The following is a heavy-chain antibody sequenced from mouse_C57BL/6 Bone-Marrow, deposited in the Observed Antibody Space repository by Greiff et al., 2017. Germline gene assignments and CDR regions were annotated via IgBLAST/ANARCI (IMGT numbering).Heavy chain of an antibody. J-gene: IGHJ2*01. CDR1: GYTFTSDW. CDR2: INPSNGGT. V-gene: IGHV1-53*01. D-gene: IGHD2-13*01. Sequence: VQLQQPGTELVKPGASVKLSCKASGYTFTSDWKQWVNQRPGQGKEGMGNINPSNGGTNYNQKFKSKTTLTVDKSSSTAYMQLSSLTSEDSAVYYCARETGLAGGYWGQGTTLTVSS. CDR3: ARETGLAGGY.